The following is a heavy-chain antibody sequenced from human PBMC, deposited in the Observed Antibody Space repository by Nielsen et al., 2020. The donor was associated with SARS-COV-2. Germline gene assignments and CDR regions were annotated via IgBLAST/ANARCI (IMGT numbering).Heavy chain of an antibody. CDR1: GFTFSNPW. Sequence: LSCAASGFTFSNPWMNWFRQAPRKGLEWFGRITCKVDGGTTDYAGPVKGRFTISRDDSKNTLYLQMNSLKTEDTAVYYCTTGGITMVRGVMQYWGQGTLVTVSP. CDR2: ITCKVDGGTT. V-gene: IGHV3-15*01. D-gene: IGHD3-10*01. J-gene: IGHJ1*01. CDR3: TTGGITMVRGVMQY.